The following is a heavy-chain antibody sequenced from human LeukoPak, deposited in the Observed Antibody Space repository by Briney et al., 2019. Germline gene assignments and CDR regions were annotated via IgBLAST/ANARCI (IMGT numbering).Heavy chain of an antibody. D-gene: IGHD6-13*01. CDR2: FYYSGST. Sequence: SGTLCLTCTASGVSISRTGYYWGWIRQPPGQGLEWIGYFYYSGSTNDNPSLKSRVTISVDTSKNQFSLKLSSVTAADTAVDYCARHGSTFYISSSNWFDPWGQGTLVTVSS. CDR3: ARHGSTFYISSSNWFDP. V-gene: IGHV4-61*05. CDR1: GVSISRTGYY. J-gene: IGHJ5*02.